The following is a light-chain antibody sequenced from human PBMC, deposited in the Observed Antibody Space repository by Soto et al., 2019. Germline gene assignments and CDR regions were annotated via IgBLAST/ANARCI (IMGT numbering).Light chain of an antibody. CDR1: QSVSRW. Sequence: DIQLTQSPSTLSASVGDRVTITCRASQSVSRWLAWVQQKPGKAPKLLIYDVSTLESGVPSRFSGSGSGTEFTLTISSLQPDDFATYYCQHYNTYSTFGQGTKVDIK. CDR2: DVS. V-gene: IGKV1-5*01. CDR3: QHYNTYST. J-gene: IGKJ1*01.